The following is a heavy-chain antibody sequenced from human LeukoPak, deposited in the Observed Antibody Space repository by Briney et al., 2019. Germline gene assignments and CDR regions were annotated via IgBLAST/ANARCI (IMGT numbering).Heavy chain of an antibody. CDR1: GFTFSSYS. D-gene: IGHD1-26*01. CDR2: ISTSSSYI. J-gene: IGHJ5*02. V-gene: IGHV3-21*01. CDR3: ASRLKIRGEFVSGATLS. Sequence: RAGGSLRLSCAASGFTFSSYSMNWVRQAPGKGLEWVSFISTSSSYIYYADSVKGRFTISRDNAKNSLYLQMNSLRAEDTAVYYCASRLKIRGEFVSGATLSWGQGTLVTVSS.